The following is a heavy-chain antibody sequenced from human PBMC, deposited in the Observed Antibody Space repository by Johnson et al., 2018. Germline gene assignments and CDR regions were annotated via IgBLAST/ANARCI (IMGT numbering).Heavy chain of an antibody. CDR2: ISSGRRYI. CDR1: GFTFSSYS. V-gene: IGHV3-21*01. J-gene: IGHJ1*01. D-gene: IGHD3-22*01. Sequence: VQLVQSGGGLVKPGGSLRLSCAASGFTFSSYSMNWVRQAPGKGLEWVSCISSGRRYIYYADSVKGRFTLARDNAKNSLYQQMNSLRAEDTAVYYCARDNLYDYDSSAYYFGGYFQHWGQGTLVTVSS. CDR3: ARDNLYDYDSSAYYFGGYFQH.